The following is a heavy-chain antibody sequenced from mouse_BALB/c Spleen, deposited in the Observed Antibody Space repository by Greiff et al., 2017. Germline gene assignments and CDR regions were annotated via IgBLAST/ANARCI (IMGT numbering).Heavy chain of an antibody. CDR3: ARGGGNYLYAMDY. Sequence: QVQLQQSGAELVRPGTSVKISCKASGYTFTNYWLGWVKQRPGHGLEWIGDIYPGGGYTNYNEKFKGKATLTADTSSSTAYMQLSSLTSEDSAVYFCARGGGNYLYAMDYWGQGTSVTVSS. J-gene: IGHJ4*01. CDR2: IYPGGGYT. D-gene: IGHD2-1*01. V-gene: IGHV1-63*02. CDR1: GYTFTNYW.